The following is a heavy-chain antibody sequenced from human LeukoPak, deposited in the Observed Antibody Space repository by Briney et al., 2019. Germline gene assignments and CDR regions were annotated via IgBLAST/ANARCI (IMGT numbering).Heavy chain of an antibody. V-gene: IGHV4-59*01. D-gene: IGHD6-13*01. J-gene: IGHJ4*02. CDR2: IYYSGST. Sequence: PSETLSLTCTVSGGSISSYYWSWIRQPLGKGLEWIGYIYYSGSTNYNPSLKSRVTISVDTSKNQFSLKLSSVTAADTAVYYCARDSGYSSSWYDGLDYWGQGTLVTVSS. CDR3: ARDSGYSSSWYDGLDY. CDR1: GGSISSYY.